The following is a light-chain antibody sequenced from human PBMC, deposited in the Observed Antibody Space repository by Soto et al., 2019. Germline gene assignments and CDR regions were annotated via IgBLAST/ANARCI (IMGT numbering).Light chain of an antibody. J-gene: IGKJ2*01. V-gene: IGKV1-5*03. CDR1: QTIGSW. CDR3: QEYKSYSPYT. Sequence: DIQLTQFPSTLSASIGHRVTITCRATQTIGSWLAWYQQKPGKAPKLLIYRASSLETGVPSRFSGSGYGTEFTLTISSLQPDDFASYYCQEYKSYSPYTFGQGTRLEIK. CDR2: RAS.